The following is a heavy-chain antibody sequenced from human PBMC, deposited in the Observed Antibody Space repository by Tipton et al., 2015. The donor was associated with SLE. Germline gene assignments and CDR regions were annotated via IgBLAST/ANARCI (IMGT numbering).Heavy chain of an antibody. V-gene: IGHV4-61*02. CDR1: GGSITTGSDY. Sequence: TLSLTCTVSGGSITTGSDYWSWIRQPAGKGLEWIGRLYTTGSTYYNPSLKSRVSMSVDTSKNQFSLRLSSVTAADTAVYYCARGLAMVRGDSMDYWGQGTLVTVSS. J-gene: IGHJ4*02. CDR2: LYTTGST. D-gene: IGHD3-10*01. CDR3: ARGLAMVRGDSMDY.